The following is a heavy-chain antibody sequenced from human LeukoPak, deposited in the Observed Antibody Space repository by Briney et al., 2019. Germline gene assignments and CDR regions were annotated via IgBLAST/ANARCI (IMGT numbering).Heavy chain of an antibody. J-gene: IGHJ5*02. D-gene: IGHD5-12*01. V-gene: IGHV1-69*06. CDR3: ASGVYSGYNWFDP. CDR1: GGTFSSYA. Sequence: GASVKVSCKASGGTFSSYAISWVRQAPGQGLEWMGGIIPISGTANYAQKFQGRVTITADKSTSTAYMELSRLRSDDTAVYYCASGVYSGYNWFDPWGQGTLVTVSS. CDR2: IIPISGTA.